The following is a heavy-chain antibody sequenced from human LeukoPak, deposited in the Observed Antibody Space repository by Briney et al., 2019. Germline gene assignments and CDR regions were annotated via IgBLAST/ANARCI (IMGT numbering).Heavy chain of an antibody. CDR3: ATTYDFWSGYFPPPFDY. V-gene: IGHV3-7*01. CDR1: GFTFSSYW. Sequence: GGSLRLSCAASGFTFSSYWMSWVRQAPGKGLEWVANIKQDGSEKYYVDSVKGRFTISRDNAKNSLYLKMNSLRAEDTAVYYCATTYDFWSGYFPPPFDYWGQGTLVTVSS. D-gene: IGHD3-3*01. J-gene: IGHJ4*02. CDR2: IKQDGSEK.